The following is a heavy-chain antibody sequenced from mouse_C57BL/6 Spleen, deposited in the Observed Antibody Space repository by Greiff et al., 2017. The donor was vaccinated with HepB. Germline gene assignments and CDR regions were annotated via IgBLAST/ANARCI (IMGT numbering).Heavy chain of an antibody. CDR3: ARSRY. J-gene: IGHJ2*01. CDR1: GYTFTDYY. CDR2: INPNNGGT. V-gene: IGHV1-26*01. Sequence: EVQLQQSGPELVKPGASVKISCNASGYTFTDYYMNWVKQSHGKSLEWSGDINPNNGGTSYNQKFKGKATLTVDKSSSTVYMELRGLTSEDSAVYYCARSRYWGQGATLTVSS.